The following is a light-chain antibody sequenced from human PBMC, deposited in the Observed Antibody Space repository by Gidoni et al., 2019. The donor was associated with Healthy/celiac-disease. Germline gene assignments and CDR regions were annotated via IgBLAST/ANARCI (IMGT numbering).Light chain of an antibody. J-gene: IGKJ3*01. Sequence: DIQMTQSPSSLSASVGDRVTITCRASQSIRRYLDWYQQKPGKAPKLLIYAASSLQSGVPSRFSGSGSGTDFTLTISSLQPEDFATYYCQQSYSNSFTFGPGTKVDIK. CDR3: QQSYSNSFT. CDR1: QSIRRY. V-gene: IGKV1-39*01. CDR2: AAS.